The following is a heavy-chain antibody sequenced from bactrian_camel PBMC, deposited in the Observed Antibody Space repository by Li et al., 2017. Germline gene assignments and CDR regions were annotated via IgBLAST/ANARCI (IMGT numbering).Heavy chain of an antibody. J-gene: IGHJ4*01. V-gene: IGHV3S53*01. CDR2: IEYDGRR. D-gene: IGHD3*01. CDR1: AYTYVGNC. Sequence: HVQLVESGGGSVQAGGSQRLSCVADAYTYVGNCMGWFRQVPGKQREVVAEIEYDGRRTYADSVKGRFVIPNDNAKNTLNLQMNSLKPEDTAMYYCAARQCTYWSQAGEASILGPGDPGHRL. CDR3: AARQCTYWSQAGEASI.